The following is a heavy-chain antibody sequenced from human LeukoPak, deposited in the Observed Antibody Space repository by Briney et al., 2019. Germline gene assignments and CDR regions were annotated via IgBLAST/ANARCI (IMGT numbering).Heavy chain of an antibody. CDR3: AKSAYYDASGYYREYYFDY. V-gene: IGHV3-23*01. CDR2: ISGSGGST. Sequence: ETLSLTCAVSGASIDSHSWWSWVRQAPGKGLEWVSSISGSGGSTHYADSVKGRFTISRDKTKNTLYLQMNSLRAEDTAVYYCAKSAYYDASGYYREYYFDYWGQGALVTVSS. CDR1: GASIDSHS. D-gene: IGHD3-22*01. J-gene: IGHJ4*02.